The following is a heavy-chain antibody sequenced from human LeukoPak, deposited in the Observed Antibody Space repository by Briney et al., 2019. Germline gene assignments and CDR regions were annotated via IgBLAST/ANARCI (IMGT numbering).Heavy chain of an antibody. V-gene: IGHV3-48*03. CDR2: ISSSGSTI. D-gene: IGHD3-22*01. CDR3: ARVGDSGGYDWYFDL. CDR1: GFTFSSYE. J-gene: IGHJ2*01. Sequence: GGSLRLSCAASGFTFSSYEMNWVRQAPGKGLEWVSYISSSGSTIYYADSVKGRSTISRDNAKNSLYLQMNSLRAEDTAVYYCARVGDSGGYDWYFDLWGRGTLVTVSS.